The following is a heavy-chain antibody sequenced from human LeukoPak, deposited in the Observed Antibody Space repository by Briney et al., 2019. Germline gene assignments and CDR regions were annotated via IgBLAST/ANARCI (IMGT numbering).Heavy chain of an antibody. CDR1: GFTFSTYA. D-gene: IGHD3-10*01. V-gene: IGHV3-23*01. CDR2: ISGSGGST. J-gene: IGHJ5*02. Sequence: QSGGSLRLSCATSGFTFSTYAMSWVRQAPGKGLEWVSGISGSGGSTYYADSVKGRVTISRDNSKNTLYLQMNSLRAEDTAVYYCAKDRPITVRGVANWFDPWGQGTLVTVSS. CDR3: AKDRPITVRGVANWFDP.